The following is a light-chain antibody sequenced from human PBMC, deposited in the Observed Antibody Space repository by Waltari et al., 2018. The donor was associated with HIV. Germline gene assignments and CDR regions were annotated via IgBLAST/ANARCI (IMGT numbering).Light chain of an antibody. Sequence: QAVVTQESSLTVSPGGTVTLTCGSSDGPVTSGHYPYWFQQKPGQAPRSLIFDTRARRSWTPARFSGSLLWVKAALTLSGAQPEDEADYYCLLSNGGARGVFGGGTKLTVL. CDR2: DTR. J-gene: IGLJ3*02. CDR3: LLSNGGARGV. CDR1: DGPVTSGHY. V-gene: IGLV7-46*01.